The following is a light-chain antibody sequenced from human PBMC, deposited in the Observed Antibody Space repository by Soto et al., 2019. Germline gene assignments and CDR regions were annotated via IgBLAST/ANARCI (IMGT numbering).Light chain of an antibody. J-gene: IGLJ2*01. CDR1: SSNIGADYD. V-gene: IGLV1-40*01. CDR3: QSFDTRLNTVV. CDR2: GNK. Sequence: QSVVTQPPSVSGAPGQRVTISCTGSSSNIGADYDVHWYQHFPGRAPKLLIYGNKNRPSGVPDRFSGTKSGTSASLDITGLQAEDVADYYCQSFDTRLNTVVFGGGTKLTVL.